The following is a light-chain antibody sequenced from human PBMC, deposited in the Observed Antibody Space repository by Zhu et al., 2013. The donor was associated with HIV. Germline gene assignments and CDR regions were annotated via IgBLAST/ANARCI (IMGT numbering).Light chain of an antibody. CDR1: SSDVGGYNY. CDR3: SSYTSSSTLV. CDR2: EVS. Sequence: QSALTQPPSASGSLGQSVTISCTGTSSDVGGYNYVSWYQQHPGKAPKLMIYEVSNRPSGVSNRFSGSKSGNTASLTISGLQAEDEADYYCSSYTSSSTLVFGTGAKVTVL. V-gene: IGLV2-14*01. J-gene: IGLJ1*01.